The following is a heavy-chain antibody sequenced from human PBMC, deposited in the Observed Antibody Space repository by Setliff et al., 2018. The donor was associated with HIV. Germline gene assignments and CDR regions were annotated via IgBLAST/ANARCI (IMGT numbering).Heavy chain of an antibody. V-gene: IGHV4-38-2*02. CDR1: GYSISSGYY. CDR3: ARARITMTGGRLEPYAFDR. Sequence: SETLSLTCTVSGYSISSGYYWGWIRQPPGKGLEWIGSIYHSGTTYYNSSLKSRVTISVDTSKNQLSLKLRSVTAADTAVYYCARARITMTGGRLEPYAFDRWGQGTKVTVSS. CDR2: IYHSGTT. J-gene: IGHJ3*01. D-gene: IGHD3-22*01.